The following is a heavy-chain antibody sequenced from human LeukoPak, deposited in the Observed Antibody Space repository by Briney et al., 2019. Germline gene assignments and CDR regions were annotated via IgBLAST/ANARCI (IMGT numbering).Heavy chain of an antibody. Sequence: GGSLRLSCAASGFTVSSNYMSWVRQAPGKGLEWVSVIYSGGSTYCADSVKGRFTISRDNSKNTLYLQMNSLRAEDTAVYYCAKGKVTPPFDYWGQGTLVTVSS. CDR3: AKGKVTPPFDY. D-gene: IGHD5-18*01. CDR1: GFTVSSNY. J-gene: IGHJ4*02. CDR2: IYSGGST. V-gene: IGHV3-66*01.